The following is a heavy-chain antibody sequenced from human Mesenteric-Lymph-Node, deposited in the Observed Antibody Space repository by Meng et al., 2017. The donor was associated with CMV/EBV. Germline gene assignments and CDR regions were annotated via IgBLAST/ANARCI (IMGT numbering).Heavy chain of an antibody. CDR2: INPNSGGT. D-gene: IGHD6-13*01. CDR3: ARSGIAAAGTLGWFDP. J-gene: IGHJ5*02. V-gene: IGHV1-2*06. Sequence: YNFTGYYMHWVRQAPGQGLEWMGRINPNSGGTNYAQKFQGRVTMTRDTSISTAYMELSRLRSDDTAVYYCARSGIAAAGTLGWFDPWGQGTLVTVSS. CDR1: YNFTGYY.